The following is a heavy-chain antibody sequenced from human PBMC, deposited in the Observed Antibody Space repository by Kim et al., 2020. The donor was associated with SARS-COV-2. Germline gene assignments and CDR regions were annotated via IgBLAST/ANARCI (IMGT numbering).Heavy chain of an antibody. V-gene: IGHV5-10-1*01. CDR1: GYSFTSYW. D-gene: IGHD3-16*02. CDR3: ARPIRDVWGSYRYTDYYYGMDV. Sequence: GESLKISCKGSGYSFTSYWISWVRQMPGKGLEWMGRIDPSDSYTNYSPSFQGHVTISADKSISTAYLQWSSLKASDTAMYYCARPIRDVWGSYRYTDYYYGMDVWGQGTTVTVSS. J-gene: IGHJ6*02. CDR2: IDPSDSYT.